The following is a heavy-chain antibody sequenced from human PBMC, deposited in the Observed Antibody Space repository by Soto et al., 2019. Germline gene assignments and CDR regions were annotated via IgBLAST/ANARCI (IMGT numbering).Heavy chain of an antibody. D-gene: IGHD6-19*01. V-gene: IGHV3-74*01. CDR3: ARGPRGWYGFDY. CDR1: GFALSSSW. CDR2: INFDGSTT. Sequence: EVQLVESGGGLVQPGGSLRLSCAGSGFALSSSWMHWVRQDPGKGLVWVSRINFDGSTTDYADSVRGRFNISRDNAKNTLYLEMNSLRVDDTAVYHCARGPRGWYGFDYWGQGTLVTVSS. J-gene: IGHJ4*02.